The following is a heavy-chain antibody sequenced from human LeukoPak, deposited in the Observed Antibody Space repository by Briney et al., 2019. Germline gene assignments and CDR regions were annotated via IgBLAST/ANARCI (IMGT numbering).Heavy chain of an antibody. V-gene: IGHV3-23*01. CDR3: AKGGAYYYDRSGYLQLFDY. J-gene: IGHJ4*02. CDR2: ISGSGGST. D-gene: IGHD3-22*01. Sequence: GGSLRLSCAASGFTFSSYAISWVRQAPGKGLEWVSAISGSGGSTYYADFVRGRFTISRDNSKNTLYLQLNSLGAEDTAVYYCAKGGAYYYDRSGYLQLFDYWGQGTLVTVSS. CDR1: GFTFSSYA.